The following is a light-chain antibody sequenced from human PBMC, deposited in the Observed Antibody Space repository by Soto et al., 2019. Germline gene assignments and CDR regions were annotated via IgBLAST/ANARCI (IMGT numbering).Light chain of an antibody. CDR1: SSDVGGYNY. CDR3: SSYTSSSPPYV. Sequence: QSALTQPASVSGSPGQSITISCTGTSSDVGGYNYVSWYQQHPGKAPKLMIYDVSNRPSGVSNRFSGSKSGNTASLTISGLQADDEADYYCSSYTSSSPPYVFGTGTKVTVL. CDR2: DVS. J-gene: IGLJ1*01. V-gene: IGLV2-14*01.